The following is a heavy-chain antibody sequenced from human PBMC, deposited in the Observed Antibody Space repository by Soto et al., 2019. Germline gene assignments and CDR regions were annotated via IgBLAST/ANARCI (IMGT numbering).Heavy chain of an antibody. V-gene: IGHV1-69*08. CDR2: SIPILGIA. Sequence: QVQLVQSGAEVKKPGSSVKVSCKASGGTFSSYTISWVRQAPGQGLEWMGRSIPILGIANYAQKFQGRVTTTAEKSTSTAYMELSSVRSEDTAVYYCAREATTEYYYGMDVWGQGTTVTVSS. CDR3: AREATTEYYYGMDV. D-gene: IGHD4-17*01. CDR1: GGTFSSYT. J-gene: IGHJ6*02.